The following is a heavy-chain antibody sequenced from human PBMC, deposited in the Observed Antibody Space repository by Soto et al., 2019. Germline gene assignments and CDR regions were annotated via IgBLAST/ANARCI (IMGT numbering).Heavy chain of an antibody. V-gene: IGHV4-59*01. CDR3: ARLFFYCCSERPYYLYY. D-gene: IGHD3-10*01. CDR2: IYYSGST. CDR1: GGSISNYY. Sequence: SETLSLTCTVSGGSISNYYWSWIRQPPGKGLEWIGYIYYSGSTNYNPSLQSRVTLTVDTSKSQFSLKLSSVTAADTAVYYCARLFFYCCSERPYYLYYCGQGTLVTVS. J-gene: IGHJ4*02.